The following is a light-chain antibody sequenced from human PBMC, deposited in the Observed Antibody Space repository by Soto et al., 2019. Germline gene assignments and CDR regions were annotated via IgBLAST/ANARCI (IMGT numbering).Light chain of an antibody. Sequence: ESVLTPAPGTLSLSQGERATLSCRASQSVSSSYLAWYQQKPGQAPRLLIYGASSRATGIPDRFSGSGSGTDFTLTISSLESEAYDVYYGTDHVSSPPINLAPGSRLAIK. CDR3: TDHVSSPPIN. V-gene: IGKV3-20*01. J-gene: IGKJ5*01. CDR1: QSVSSSY. CDR2: GAS.